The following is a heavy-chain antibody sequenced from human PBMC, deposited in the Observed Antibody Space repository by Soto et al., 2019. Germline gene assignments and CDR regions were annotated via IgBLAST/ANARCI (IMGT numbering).Heavy chain of an antibody. J-gene: IGHJ6*03. V-gene: IGHV1-8*01. CDR1: GYTFTSYD. D-gene: IGHD2-2*01. CDR3: AIGPLLPAAMPSYYCYYMDV. Sequence: ASVKVSCKASGYTFTSYDINWVRQATGQGLEWMGWMNPNSGNTGYAQKFQGRVTMTRNTSISTAYMELSSLRSEDTAVYYCAIGPLLPAAMPSYYCYYMDVWGKGTTVTVYS. CDR2: MNPNSGNT.